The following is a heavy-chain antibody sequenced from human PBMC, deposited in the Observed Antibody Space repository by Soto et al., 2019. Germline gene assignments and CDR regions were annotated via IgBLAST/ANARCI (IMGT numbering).Heavy chain of an antibody. Sequence: KTSETLSLTCTVSGGSLSSGDYYWNWVRQRPGKGLEWIGNIFYSGSTYYNPSLMSRLTIAVDTSKNQFSLSLISVTAADTAVYFCARDRYNYDRDGYYYLFDFWGQGTLVTVSS. CDR1: GGSLSSGDYY. CDR2: IFYSGST. D-gene: IGHD3-22*01. V-gene: IGHV4-31*02. CDR3: ARDRYNYDRDGYYYLFDF. J-gene: IGHJ4*02.